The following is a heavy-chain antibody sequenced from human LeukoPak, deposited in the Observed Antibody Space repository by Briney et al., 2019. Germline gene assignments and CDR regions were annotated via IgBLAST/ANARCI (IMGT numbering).Heavy chain of an antibody. CDR1: EFSVRDDS. J-gene: IGHJ4*02. D-gene: IGHD5-24*01. CDR3: ARDYKYAFDN. Sequence: GGTIRHSSVASEFSVRDDSRNRVRQAQWKKLEWISYIGIDSGNTNYAGSVKGRFTISGDKAKNSLYLQMNSLRVEDTAVYYCARDYKYAFDNWGQGTLVTVSS. V-gene: IGHV3-48*01. CDR2: IGIDSGNT.